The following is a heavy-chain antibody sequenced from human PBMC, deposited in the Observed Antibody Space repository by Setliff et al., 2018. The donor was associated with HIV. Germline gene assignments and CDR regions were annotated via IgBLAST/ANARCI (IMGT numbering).Heavy chain of an antibody. D-gene: IGHD3-10*01. J-gene: IGHJ4*02. CDR1: GYTFTSYY. V-gene: IGHV1-46*01. CDR3: AGESQSGTGSYLN. CDR2: INCENGDT. Sequence: WASVKVSCKTSGYTFTSYYVNWVRQAPGQGLEWMGIINCENGDTTYAQNFKDRVTVTRDTSTSTVYMDLSSLRPEDTAVYYCAGESQSGTGSYLNWGEGTLVTVSS.